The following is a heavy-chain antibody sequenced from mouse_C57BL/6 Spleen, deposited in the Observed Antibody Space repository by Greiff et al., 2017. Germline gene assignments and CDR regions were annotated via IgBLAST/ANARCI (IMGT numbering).Heavy chain of an antibody. D-gene: IGHD2-4*01. CDR3: ARRGYDYDVDY. V-gene: IGHV1-9*01. Sequence: QVQLKQSGAELMKPGASVKLSCKATGYTITGYWIGWVKQRPGHGLEWIGEIFPGSGSTNYNEKFKGKATFTADTSSNTAYMQLSSLTTEDSAIYYCARRGYDYDVDYWGQGTTLTVSS. CDR1: GYTITGYW. CDR2: IFPGSGST. J-gene: IGHJ2*01.